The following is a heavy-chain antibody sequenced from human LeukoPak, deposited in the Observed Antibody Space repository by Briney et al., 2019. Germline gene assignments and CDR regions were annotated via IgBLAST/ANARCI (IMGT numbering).Heavy chain of an antibody. V-gene: IGHV4-34*01. D-gene: IGHD5-12*01. CDR1: GGSFSGYY. CDR3: ARGARAPSGYGSRTAGRANWFDP. J-gene: IGHJ5*02. CDR2: INHSGST. Sequence: SETLSLTCAVYGGSFSGYYWSWIRQPPGKGLEWIGEINHSGSTNYNPSLKSRVTISVDTSKNQFSLKLSSVTAADTAVYYCARGARAPSGYGSRTAGRANWFDPWGQGTLVTVSS.